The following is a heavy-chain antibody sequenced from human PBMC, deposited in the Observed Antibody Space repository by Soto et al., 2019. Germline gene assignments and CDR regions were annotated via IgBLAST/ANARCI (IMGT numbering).Heavy chain of an antibody. CDR2: VDHTGHI. Sequence: SETLSLTCAVSGGAINRNNWWSWVRQPPGKGLEWIGEVDHTGHINHNPSLKSRVIITVDKSKNQFFLNLTSPTAEDTALYYCARDPVESRTDKNSHRRFWGQGILVTVSS. D-gene: IGHD1-1*01. CDR1: GGAINRNNW. V-gene: IGHV4-4*02. J-gene: IGHJ4*02. CDR3: ARDPVESRTDKNSHRRF.